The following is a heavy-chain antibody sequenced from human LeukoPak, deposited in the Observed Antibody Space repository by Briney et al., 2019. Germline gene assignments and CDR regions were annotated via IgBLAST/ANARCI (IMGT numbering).Heavy chain of an antibody. CDR1: GYTFTGYY. V-gene: IGHV1-2*04. Sequence: ASVKVSCKASGYTFTGYYMHWVRRAPGQGLEWMGWINPNSGGTNFAQKFQGWVTMTRDTSISTAYMELRRLKSDDTAVYYCARDLRFGESDSFDIWGQGTMVTVSS. CDR2: INPNSGGT. J-gene: IGHJ3*02. CDR3: ARDLRFGESDSFDI. D-gene: IGHD3-10*01.